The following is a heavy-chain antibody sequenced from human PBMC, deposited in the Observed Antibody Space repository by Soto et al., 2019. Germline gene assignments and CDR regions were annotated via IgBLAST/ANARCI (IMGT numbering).Heavy chain of an antibody. V-gene: IGHV3-30-3*01. J-gene: IGHJ4*02. CDR3: ARDPNHYDSSGYYLLYYFDY. D-gene: IGHD3-22*01. CDR1: GFAFSHYA. Sequence: GGSLRLSCTASGFAFSHYAMLWVRQAPGKGLEWVALVSFDGSNKYYTDSVKGRFTISRDNSKNTLYLQMTSLRPEDAAVYYCARDPNHYDSSGYYLLYYFDYWGLGNLVTVSS. CDR2: VSFDGSNK.